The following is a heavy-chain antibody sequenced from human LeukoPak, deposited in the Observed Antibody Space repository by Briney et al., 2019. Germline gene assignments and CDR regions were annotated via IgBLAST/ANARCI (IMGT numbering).Heavy chain of an antibody. V-gene: IGHV1-2*02. D-gene: IGHD6-13*01. CDR1: GYTFTGYY. CDR3: ARAHYSLYSSRPIDY. Sequence: ASVKVSCKASGYTFTGYYMHWVRQAPGQGLEWMGWINPNSGGTNYAQKFQGRVTMTRDTSISTAYMELSRLRSDDTAVYYCARAHYSLYSSRPIDYWGQGTLVTVSP. CDR2: INPNSGGT. J-gene: IGHJ4*02.